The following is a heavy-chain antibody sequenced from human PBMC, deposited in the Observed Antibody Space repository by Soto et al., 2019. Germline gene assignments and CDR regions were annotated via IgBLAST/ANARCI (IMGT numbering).Heavy chain of an antibody. CDR3: ARPYYYDSSGYYVDY. CDR1: GYSFTSYW. V-gene: IGHV5-10-1*01. D-gene: IGHD3-22*01. Sequence: GESLKISCKGSGYSFTSYWISWVRQMPGKGLGWMGRIDPSDSYTNYSPSFQGHVTISADKSISTAYLQWSSLKASDTAMYYCARPYYYDSSGYYVDYWGQGTLVTVSS. CDR2: IDPSDSYT. J-gene: IGHJ4*02.